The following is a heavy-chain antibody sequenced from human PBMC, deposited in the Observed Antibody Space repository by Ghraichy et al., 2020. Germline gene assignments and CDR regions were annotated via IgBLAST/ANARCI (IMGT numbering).Heavy chain of an antibody. D-gene: IGHD3-22*01. J-gene: IGHJ5*02. CDR2: ISGSGGST. CDR3: AKGFSYYYDRSGFPFDP. Sequence: GGSLRLSCAASGFTFSSYAMSWVRQAPGKGLEWVSAISGSGGSTYYADSVKGRFTISRDNSKNTRYLQMNSLRAEDTAVYYCAKGFSYYYDRSGFPFDPWGHGPLVTVSS. CDR1: GFTFSSYA. V-gene: IGHV3-23*01.